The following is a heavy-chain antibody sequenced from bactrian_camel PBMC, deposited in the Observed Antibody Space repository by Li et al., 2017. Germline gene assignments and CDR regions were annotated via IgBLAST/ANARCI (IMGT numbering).Heavy chain of an antibody. D-gene: IGHD2*01. Sequence: QVQLVESGGGSVQAGGSLRLSCAASRVTYSWFRQAPWQEREGVAAIDTGDGSTYYLNSVEGRFTISHDNAKNAVYLQMNNLQSEDTARYYCAAHRYYLGYNYWGQGTQVTVS. CDR3: AAHRYYLGYNY. CDR2: IDTGDGST. CDR1: RVTY. V-gene: IGHV3S1*01. J-gene: IGHJ4*01.